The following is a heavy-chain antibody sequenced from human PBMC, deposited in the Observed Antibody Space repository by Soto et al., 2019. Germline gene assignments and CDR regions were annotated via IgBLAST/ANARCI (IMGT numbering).Heavy chain of an antibody. CDR1: GYRFTNYR. V-gene: IGHV5-51*01. J-gene: IGHJ4*02. D-gene: IGHD6-13*01. CDR2: IYPGDSDT. CDR3: ARAGYASSWYRRLDH. Sequence: GESLKISCEGSGYRFTNYRIGWVRQMPGKGLEWMGTIYPGDSDTRYSPSFEGQVTISADKSISTAYLQWSSLKASDTAMYYCARAGYASSWYRRLDHWGQGTLVTVSS.